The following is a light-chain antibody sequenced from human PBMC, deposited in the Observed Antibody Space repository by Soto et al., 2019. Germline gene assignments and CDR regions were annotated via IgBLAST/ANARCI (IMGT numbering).Light chain of an antibody. CDR3: QQYRRT. V-gene: IGKV1-5*01. CDR1: QSISSW. CDR2: DAS. Sequence: EIRMTQSPATLSASVGDRVTITCRASQSISSWLAWYQQKPGKAPKLLIYDASSLESGVPSRFSGSGSGTEFTLTISSLQPDDFATYYSQQYRRTFGQGTKVDI. J-gene: IGKJ1*01.